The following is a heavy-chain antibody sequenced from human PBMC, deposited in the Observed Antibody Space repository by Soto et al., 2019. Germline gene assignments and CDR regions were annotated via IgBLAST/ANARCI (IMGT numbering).Heavy chain of an antibody. D-gene: IGHD1-26*01. V-gene: IGHV1-2*02. J-gene: IGHJ4*01. CDR2: IDPNSGGA. Sequence: ASVKVSCKASGYTFTAYTMHWVRQAPGQGLEWMGWIDPNSGGANYAQKFQGRVTMTRDTSISTAYMELSSLRSDDTALYYCARSSGTYSDFDYWGQGTQVTVSS. CDR3: ARSSGTYSDFDY. CDR1: GYTFTAYT.